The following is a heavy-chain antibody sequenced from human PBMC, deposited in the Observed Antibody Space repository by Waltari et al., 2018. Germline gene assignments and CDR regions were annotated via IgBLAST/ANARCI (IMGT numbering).Heavy chain of an antibody. J-gene: IGHJ3*02. CDR3: EAYYYDSSGYYNGAYDI. CDR1: GGSISSSNW. D-gene: IGHD3-22*01. Sequence: QVQLQESGPGLVKPSGTLSLTCAVSGGSISSSNWWSWVRQPPGKGLEWIGEIYHIGRTNYNPSLKSRVTISVDKSKNQFSLKLSSVTAADTAVYYCEAYYYDSSGYYNGAYDIWGQGTMVTVSS. V-gene: IGHV4-4*02. CDR2: IYHIGRT.